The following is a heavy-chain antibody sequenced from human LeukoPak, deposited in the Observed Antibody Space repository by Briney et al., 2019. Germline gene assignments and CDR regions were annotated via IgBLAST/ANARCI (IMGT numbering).Heavy chain of an antibody. D-gene: IGHD5-12*01. CDR1: GFTFSSYV. J-gene: IGHJ4*02. V-gene: IGHV3-23*01. CDR2: ISGPGGGT. Sequence: GGSLRLSCAASGFTFSSYVMNWVRQAPGKGLEWVSAISGPGGGTYYADSVKGRFTISRDNSENTLYLQMNSLRVEDTAIYYCAKAPQGYNSYALPANWGQGTLVTVSS. CDR3: AKAPQGYNSYALPAN.